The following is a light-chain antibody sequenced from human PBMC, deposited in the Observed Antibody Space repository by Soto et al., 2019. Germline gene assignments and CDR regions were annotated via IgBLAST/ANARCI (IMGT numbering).Light chain of an antibody. CDR1: QGISSY. J-gene: IGKJ3*01. Sequence: DIQMTQSPSSLSASVGDRVTITCRASQGISSYLAWYQQKPGKVPQPLIYAASTLQPGVPSRFSGSGSGTDFTRTIRSLQPEDVATYYCQNYKSAPFTFGPGTKVDI. CDR3: QNYKSAPFT. V-gene: IGKV1-27*01. CDR2: AAS.